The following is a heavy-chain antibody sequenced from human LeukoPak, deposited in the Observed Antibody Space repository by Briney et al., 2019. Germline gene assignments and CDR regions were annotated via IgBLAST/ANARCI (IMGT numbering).Heavy chain of an antibody. CDR2: IYSDGSNT. D-gene: IGHD4-11*01. Sequence: PGGSLRLSCAASGFTFSRYWMHWVRQARGKGLVWVSRIYSDGSNTIYADSVKGRFTISRDNAKNTLYLQMNSLTAEDTAIYYCTRDSKYVMDVWGQGTTVTVSS. J-gene: IGHJ6*02. CDR1: GFTFSRYW. V-gene: IGHV3-74*01. CDR3: TRDSKYVMDV.